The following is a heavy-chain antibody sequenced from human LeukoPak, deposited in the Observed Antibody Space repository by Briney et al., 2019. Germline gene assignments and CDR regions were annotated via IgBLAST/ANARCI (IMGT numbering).Heavy chain of an antibody. CDR2: IIPIFGTA. V-gene: IGHV1-69*05. D-gene: IGHD2-2*01. CDR1: GGTFSSYA. J-gene: IGHJ3*02. CDR3: ARESVPGKYPHDAFDI. Sequence: VASVKVSCKASGGTFSSYAISWVRQAPGQGLEWMGGIIPIFGTANYAQKFQGRVTITTDESTSTAYMVLSSLRSEDTAVYYCARESVPGKYPHDAFDIWGQGTMVTVSS.